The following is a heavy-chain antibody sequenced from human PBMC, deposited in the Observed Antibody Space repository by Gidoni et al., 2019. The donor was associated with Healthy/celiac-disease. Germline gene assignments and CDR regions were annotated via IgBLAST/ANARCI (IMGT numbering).Heavy chain of an antibody. J-gene: IGHJ4*02. CDR1: GVTFSSYT. Sequence: QVQLVQSGAEVKKPGSSVKVSCKASGVTFSSYTIRWVRQAPGQGLEWMGRIIPILGIANYAQKFQGRVTITADKSTSTAYMELSSLRSEDTAVYYCARESLNYYDSSGYYPGFDYWGQGTLVTVSS. CDR3: ARESLNYYDSSGYYPGFDY. D-gene: IGHD3-22*01. V-gene: IGHV1-69*08. CDR2: IIPILGIA.